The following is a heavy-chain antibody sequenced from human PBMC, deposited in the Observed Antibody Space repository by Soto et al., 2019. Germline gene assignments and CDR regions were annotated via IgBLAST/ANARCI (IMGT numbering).Heavy chain of an antibody. CDR2: VYYDGSNT. J-gene: IGHJ4*02. V-gene: IGHV3-33*06. D-gene: IGHD6-6*01. CDR1: GFIFSHYG. CDR3: AKARHSTSSGYFDH. Sequence: PGGSLRLSCAASGFIFSHYGMHWVRQAPGKGLEWVAVVYYDGSNTYSADSVKGRFTISRDNSKNTVFLQMNGLRVEDTAMYYCAKARHSTSSGYFDHWGQGTLVTVSS.